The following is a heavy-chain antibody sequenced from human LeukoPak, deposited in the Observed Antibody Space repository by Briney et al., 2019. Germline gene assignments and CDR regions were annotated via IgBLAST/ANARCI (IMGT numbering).Heavy chain of an antibody. V-gene: IGHV3-74*01. CDR1: GFTFTSVW. Sequence: GGSLRLSCAASGFTFTSVWMHWFRQAPGRGLVWISRISTDGAITGYADSVKGRFTISRDNAKNTLYLQMNSLRAEDTAVYYCARDRATVTLFDYWGQGALVTVSS. CDR2: ISTDGAIT. D-gene: IGHD4-17*01. J-gene: IGHJ4*02. CDR3: ARDRATVTLFDY.